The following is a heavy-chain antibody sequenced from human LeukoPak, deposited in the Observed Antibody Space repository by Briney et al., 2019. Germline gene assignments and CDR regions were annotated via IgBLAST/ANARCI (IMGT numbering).Heavy chain of an antibody. CDR2: TSAYNGNT. V-gene: IGHV1-18*01. D-gene: IGHD2-2*01. Sequence: ASVTVSCKASGYTFTSYGISWVRQAPGQGLEWMGWTSAYNGNTNYAQKLQGRVTMTTDTSTRTAYMELRSLRSDDTAVYYCARDLGYCSSTSCYYDAFDIWGQGTMVTVSS. J-gene: IGHJ3*02. CDR1: GYTFTSYG. CDR3: ARDLGYCSSTSCYYDAFDI.